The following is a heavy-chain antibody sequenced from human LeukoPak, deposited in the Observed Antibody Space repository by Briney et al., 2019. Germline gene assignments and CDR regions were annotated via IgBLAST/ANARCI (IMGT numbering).Heavy chain of an antibody. CDR2: LDISGST. CDR1: GASIRSNY. J-gene: IGHJ4*02. D-gene: IGHD3-22*01. CDR3: ARVGYDSSGYINYFGF. Sequence: SETLSLTCTVSGASIRSNYWSWIRQPAGKGLEWIGRLDISGSTNYKPSLKSRVSMSVDTSKNQFSLQLSSVTAADTAVYYCARVGYDSSGYINYFGFWGRGTLVTVSS. V-gene: IGHV4-4*07.